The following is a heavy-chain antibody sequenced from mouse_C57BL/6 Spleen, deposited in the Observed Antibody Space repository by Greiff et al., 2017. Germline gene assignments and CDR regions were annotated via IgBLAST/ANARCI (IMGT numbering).Heavy chain of an antibody. J-gene: IGHJ3*01. Sequence: VQLQQPGAELVKPGASVKLSCTASGYTFTSYWMHWVKQRPGQGLEWIGMIHPNSGSTNYNEKFKSKITLTVDKSSNTAYMQLSSLTSEDSAVYDCAVCYYCSSHFAYWGQGTLVTVSA. CDR1: GYTFTSYW. CDR3: AVCYYCSSHFAY. CDR2: IHPNSGST. D-gene: IGHD1-1*01. V-gene: IGHV1-64*01.